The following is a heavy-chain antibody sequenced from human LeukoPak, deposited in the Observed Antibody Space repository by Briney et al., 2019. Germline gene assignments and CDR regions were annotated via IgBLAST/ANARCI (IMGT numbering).Heavy chain of an antibody. D-gene: IGHD3-16*01. J-gene: IGHJ3*02. Sequence: PGGSLRLSCAASGFTFNTYSMNWVRQAPGKGLEWVSYISSSSSTIYYADSVKGRFTISRDNAKNSLDLQMNSLRAEDTAVYYCARRITAGDAFDIWGQGTMVTVSS. CDR1: GFTFNTYS. CDR3: ARRITAGDAFDI. V-gene: IGHV3-48*04. CDR2: ISSSSSTI.